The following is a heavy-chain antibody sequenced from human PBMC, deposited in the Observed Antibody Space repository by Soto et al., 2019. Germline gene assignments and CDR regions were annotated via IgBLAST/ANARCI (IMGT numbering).Heavy chain of an antibody. Sequence: SVKISCKASGGTFSSYAISWVRQAPGQGLEWMGGIIPIFGTANYAQKFQGRVTITADKSTSTAYMELSSLRSEDTAVYYCARVPYDFWSGYPPNYYYYGLDVWGQGTTVTVSS. CDR1: GGTFSSYA. V-gene: IGHV1-69*06. CDR2: IIPIFGTA. CDR3: ARVPYDFWSGYPPNYYYYGLDV. J-gene: IGHJ6*02. D-gene: IGHD3-3*01.